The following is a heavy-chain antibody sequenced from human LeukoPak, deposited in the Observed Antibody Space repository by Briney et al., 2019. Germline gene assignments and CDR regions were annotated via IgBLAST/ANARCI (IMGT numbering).Heavy chain of an antibody. D-gene: IGHD3-16*01. CDR1: GFTFSSYA. Sequence: PGGSLRLSCAASGFTFSSYAMHWVRQAPGKGLEYVSAISSNGGSTYYANSVKGRFTISRDNSKNSLYLQMNSLRAEDTAVYYCAKELIMRFDFWGQGTLVTVSS. J-gene: IGHJ4*02. CDR3: AKELIMRFDF. CDR2: ISSNGGST. V-gene: IGHV3-64*01.